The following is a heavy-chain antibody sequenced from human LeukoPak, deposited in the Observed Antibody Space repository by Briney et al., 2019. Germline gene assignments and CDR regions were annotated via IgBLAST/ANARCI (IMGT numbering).Heavy chain of an antibody. Sequence: SETLSLTCTVSGGSISSSGYYWAWIRQAPGMGLDWIGCIYYSGTTHYNPSLKSRVTISVDTSKNQFSLKLSSVTAADTAVYYCATDRKSGWTDYWGQGTLVTVSS. CDR3: ATDRKSGWTDY. CDR1: GGSISSSGYY. CDR2: IYYSGTT. V-gene: IGHV4-39*07. J-gene: IGHJ4*02. D-gene: IGHD6-19*01.